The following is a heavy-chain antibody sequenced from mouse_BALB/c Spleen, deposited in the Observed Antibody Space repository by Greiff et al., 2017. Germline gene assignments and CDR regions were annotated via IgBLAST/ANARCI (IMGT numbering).Heavy chain of an antibody. CDR1: GFTFSSYG. CDR3: ARDQGNLYDGYYYAMDD. CDR2: INSNGGST. J-gene: IGHJ4*01. Sequence: EVQGVESGGGLVQPGGSLKLSCAASGFTFSSYGMSWVRQTPDKRLELVATINSNGGSTYYPDSVKGRFTISRDNAKNTLYLQMSSLKSEDTAMYYCARDQGNLYDGYYYAMDDWGQGTSVTVSS. D-gene: IGHD2-3*01. V-gene: IGHV5-6-3*01.